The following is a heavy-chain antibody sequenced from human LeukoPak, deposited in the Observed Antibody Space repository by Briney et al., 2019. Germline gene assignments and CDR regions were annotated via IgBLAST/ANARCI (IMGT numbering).Heavy chain of an antibody. J-gene: IGHJ4*02. CDR2: INPSGGST. V-gene: IGHV1-46*01. Sequence: ASVKVSCKASGYTFTSYYMHWVRQAPGQGLEWMGIINPSGGSTSYAQKFQGRVTMTRDTSTSTVYMELSRLRSDDTAVYYCARGGKRYFDWLLPPRYYFDYWGQGTLVTVSS. D-gene: IGHD3-9*01. CDR1: GYTFTSYY. CDR3: ARGGKRYFDWLLPPRYYFDY.